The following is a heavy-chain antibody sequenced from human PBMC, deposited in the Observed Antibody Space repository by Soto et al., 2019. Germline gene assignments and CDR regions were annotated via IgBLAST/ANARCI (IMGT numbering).Heavy chain of an antibody. CDR1: GLTFSSYA. D-gene: IGHD3-16*01. CDR3: LKEARGHSYASL. V-gene: IGHV3-23*01. J-gene: IGHJ4*02. CDR2: ISGSGGST. Sequence: PGGSLRLSCAASGLTFSSYAMSWVRQAPGKGLEWVSAISGSGGSTYYADSVKGRFTISRDNSKNALYLEMKRLRAGDTAVYYCLKEARGHSYASLWGQGTPVTVSS.